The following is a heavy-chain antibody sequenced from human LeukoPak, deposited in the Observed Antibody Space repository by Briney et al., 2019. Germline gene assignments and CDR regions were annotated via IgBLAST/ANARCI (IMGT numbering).Heavy chain of an antibody. CDR2: IRGSGGST. D-gene: IGHD1-26*01. V-gene: IGHV3-23*01. J-gene: IGHJ6*03. CDR3: AKGYGVGAANYYYYYMDV. Sequence: GGSLRLSCAASGFTFSSYAMSWVRQASGKGLEGVSAIRGSGGSTYYADSVKGRFTISRDNSKNTLYLQMNSLRAEDTAVYDCAKGYGVGAANYYYYYMDVWGKGTTVTVSS. CDR1: GFTFSSYA.